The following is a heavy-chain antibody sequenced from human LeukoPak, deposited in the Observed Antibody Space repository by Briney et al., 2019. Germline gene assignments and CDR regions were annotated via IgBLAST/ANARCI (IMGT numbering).Heavy chain of an antibody. V-gene: IGHV3-74*01. D-gene: IGHD3-16*01. J-gene: IGHJ4*02. CDR3: ARDQYALDYFDY. CDR1: GFTFSSYW. Sequence: GGSLRLSCAASGFTFSSYWMHWVRQAPGKVLVWVSRINSDGSSTSYADSVKGRFTISRDNAKNTLYLQMNSLRAEDTAVYYCARDQYALDYFDYWGQGTLVTVSS. CDR2: INSDGSST.